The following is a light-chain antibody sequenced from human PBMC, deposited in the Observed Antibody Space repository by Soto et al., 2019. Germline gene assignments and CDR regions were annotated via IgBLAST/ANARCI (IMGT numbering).Light chain of an antibody. CDR2: GAS. J-gene: IGKJ1*01. Sequence: EILITQSPATLSVSPGERATLSCRASQSVSSNLAWYQQKPGQATSLLIYGASTRANGIPARFSGSGSGTEFTLTISSLQSEDFAVYYCQQYNNWHPITFGQGTKVDIK. CDR3: QQYNNWHPIT. CDR1: QSVSSN. V-gene: IGKV3-15*01.